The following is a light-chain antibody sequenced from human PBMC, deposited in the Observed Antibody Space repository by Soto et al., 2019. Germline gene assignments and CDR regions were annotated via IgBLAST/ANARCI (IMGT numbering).Light chain of an antibody. V-gene: IGKV3-11*01. CDR2: DAS. J-gene: IGKJ1*01. Sequence: EIVLTQSQATLSLSPGERATLSCRASQSVSSYFAWYQQKPGQPPRLLIYDASNSATGIPARFSGSGSGTDFTLTISSLEPEDFAVYYCQQRSDWPLTFGRGTKVDIK. CDR1: QSVSSY. CDR3: QQRSDWPLT.